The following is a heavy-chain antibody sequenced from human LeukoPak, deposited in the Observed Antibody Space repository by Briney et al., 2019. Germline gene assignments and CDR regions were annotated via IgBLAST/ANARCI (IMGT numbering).Heavy chain of an antibody. D-gene: IGHD5-12*01. J-gene: IGHJ6*03. CDR2: ISFDGSNK. V-gene: IGHV3-30*04. CDR1: GFTFSSYA. Sequence: PGGSLRLSCAASGFTFSSYAMHWVRQAPGKGLEWVAVISFDGSNKYYADSVKGRFTISRDNSKNTLDLQMNSLRAEDTAVYYSARGSRTIVTTKFARGHYMDVWGKGTTVTVSS. CDR3: ARGSRTIVTTKFARGHYMDV.